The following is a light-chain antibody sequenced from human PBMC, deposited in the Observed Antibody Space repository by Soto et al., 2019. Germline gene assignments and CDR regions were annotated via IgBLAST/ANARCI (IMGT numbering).Light chain of an antibody. CDR1: QSVNSN. J-gene: IGKJ1*01. Sequence: EIVLTQSPATLSLSPGERATLSCRASQSVNSNLAWYQQKFGQAPRLLIYGASTRATGIPARFSGSGSGTEFTLTISSLQSEDFAVYYCQQYNAWPTFGQGTKVDNK. CDR2: GAS. V-gene: IGKV3-15*01. CDR3: QQYNAWPT.